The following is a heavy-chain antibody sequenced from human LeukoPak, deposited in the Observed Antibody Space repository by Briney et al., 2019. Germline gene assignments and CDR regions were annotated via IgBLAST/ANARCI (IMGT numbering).Heavy chain of an antibody. CDR2: ISSSSSTI. J-gene: IGHJ4*02. CDR3: ARFRSIAAAGSFDY. V-gene: IGHV3-48*01. Sequence: GGSLRLSCAASGFTFSSYAMNWVRQAPGKGLEWVSYISSSSSTIYCADSVKGRFTISRDNAKNSLYLQMNSLRAEDTAVYYCARFRSIAAAGSFDYWGQGTLVTVSS. CDR1: GFTFSSYA. D-gene: IGHD6-13*01.